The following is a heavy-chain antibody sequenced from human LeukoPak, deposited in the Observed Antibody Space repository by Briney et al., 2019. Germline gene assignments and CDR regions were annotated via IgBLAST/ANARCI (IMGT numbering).Heavy chain of an antibody. V-gene: IGHV3-48*04. CDR1: GFTFSSYS. Sequence: PGGSLRLSCAASGFTFSSYSMNWVRQAPGKGLEWVSYISSSSSTIYYADSVKGRFTISRDNAKNSLYLQMNSLRAEDTAVYYCAGSFIAAAGTWGQGTLVTVSS. D-gene: IGHD6-13*01. J-gene: IGHJ5*02. CDR2: ISSSSSTI. CDR3: AGSFIAAAGT.